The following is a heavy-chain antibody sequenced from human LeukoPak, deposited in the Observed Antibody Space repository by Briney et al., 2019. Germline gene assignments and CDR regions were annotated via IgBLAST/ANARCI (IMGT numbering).Heavy chain of an antibody. J-gene: IGHJ4*02. Sequence: SETLSLTCTVSGYSISSGYYWGWIRQPPGKGLEWIGSIYHSGSTYYNLSLKSRVTISVDTSKNQFSLKLSSVTAADTAMYYCAKSGGYGLIDYWGQGTLVTVSS. D-gene: IGHD1-26*01. CDR3: AKSGGYGLIDY. V-gene: IGHV4-38-2*02. CDR1: GYSISSGYY. CDR2: IYHSGST.